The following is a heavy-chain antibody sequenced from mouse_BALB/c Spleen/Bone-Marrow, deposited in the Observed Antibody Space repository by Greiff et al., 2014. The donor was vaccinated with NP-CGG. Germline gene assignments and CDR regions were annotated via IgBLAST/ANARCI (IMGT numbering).Heavy chain of an antibody. Sequence: QVQLQQSGAELAKPGASVKMSCKASGYTFTSYWMHWVKQRPGQGLEWIGYINPSTGYTEYNQKFKDKATLTADKSSSTAYMQLSSLTSEDSAVYYCAGSYYYGSSFYYFDYWGQGTTLTVSS. J-gene: IGHJ2*01. D-gene: IGHD1-1*01. V-gene: IGHV1-7*01. CDR3: AGSYYYGSSFYYFDY. CDR2: INPSTGYT. CDR1: GYTFTSYW.